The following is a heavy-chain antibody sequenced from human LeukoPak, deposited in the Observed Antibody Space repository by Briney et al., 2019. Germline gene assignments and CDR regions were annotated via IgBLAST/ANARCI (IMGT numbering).Heavy chain of an antibody. J-gene: IGHJ4*02. Sequence: PSETLSLTCTVSGGSISSYYWSWIRQPPGKGLEWIGYIYYSGSTNYNPSLKSRVTISVDTSKNQFSLKLSSVTAADTAVYYCARGPTYYDILTGPAYYFDYWGQGTLVTVSS. CDR2: IYYSGST. CDR3: ARGPTYYDILTGPAYYFDY. V-gene: IGHV4-59*01. D-gene: IGHD3-9*01. CDR1: GGSISSYY.